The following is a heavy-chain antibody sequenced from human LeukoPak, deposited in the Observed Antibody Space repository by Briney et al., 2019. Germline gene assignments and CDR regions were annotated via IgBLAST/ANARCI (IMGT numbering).Heavy chain of an antibody. CDR2: IIPIFGTA. D-gene: IGHD3-10*01. Sequence: SVKVSCKASGGTFSSYAISWVRQAPGQGLEWMGGIIPIFGTANYAQKFQGRVTITADESTSTAYMELSSLRSEDTAVYYCARGGYYGSGSYPPPYWGQGTLVTVSS. J-gene: IGHJ4*02. CDR3: ARGGYYGSGSYPPPY. V-gene: IGHV1-69*13. CDR1: GGTFSSYA.